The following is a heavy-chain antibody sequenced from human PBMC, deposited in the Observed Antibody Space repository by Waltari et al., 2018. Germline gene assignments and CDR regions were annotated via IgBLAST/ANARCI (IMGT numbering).Heavy chain of an antibody. V-gene: IGHV2-70*16. CDR3: ARTPVLGPLAAADRPHPYYFDY. CDR1: GFSLSTSGMC. Sequence: QVTLKESGPVLVKPTQTLTLTCTFSGFSLSTSGMCVSWIRQPPGKALEWLARIDWDDDKFYSTSLKTRLTISKDTSKNQVVLTMTNMDPVDTATYYCARTPVLGPLAAADRPHPYYFDYWGQGTLVTVSS. CDR2: IDWDDDK. J-gene: IGHJ4*02. D-gene: IGHD6-13*01.